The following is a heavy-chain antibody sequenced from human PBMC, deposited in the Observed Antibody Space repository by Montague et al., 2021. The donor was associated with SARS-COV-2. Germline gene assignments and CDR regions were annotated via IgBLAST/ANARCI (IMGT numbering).Heavy chain of an antibody. CDR3: ARVFPRWLQFDPYFDY. V-gene: IGHV4-4*07. CDR2: IYTSGST. D-gene: IGHD5-24*01. J-gene: IGHJ4*02. CDR1: GGSTSSYY. Sequence: SETLSLTCTVSGGSTSSYYWSWIRQPAGKGLEWIARIYTSGSTXXXPSXXXRVTMSVDTSKNQFSLKLSSVTAADTAVYYCARVFPRWLQFDPYFDYWGQGTLVTVSS.